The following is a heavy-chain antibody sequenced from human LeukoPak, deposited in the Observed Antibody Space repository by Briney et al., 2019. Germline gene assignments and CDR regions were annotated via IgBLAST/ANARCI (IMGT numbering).Heavy chain of an antibody. CDR3: ARKSYYDSSGYYSGWFDP. CDR1: GGTFSSYA. V-gene: IGHV1-69*13. Sequence: ASVKVSCKASGGTFSSYAISWVRQAPGQGLEWMGGSIPIFGTANYAQKFQGRVTITADESTRTAYRELSRLRSEDTAVYYCARKSYYDSSGYYSGWFDPWGQGTMVTVSS. J-gene: IGHJ5*02. CDR2: SIPIFGTA. D-gene: IGHD3-22*01.